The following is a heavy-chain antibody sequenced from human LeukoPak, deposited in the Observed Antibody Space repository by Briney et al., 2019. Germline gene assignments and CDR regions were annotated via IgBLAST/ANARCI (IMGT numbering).Heavy chain of an antibody. V-gene: IGHV3-21*01. CDR3: ARDSGYCSGGSCYMFDY. CDR2: ISSSSSYI. CDR1: GFTFSSYS. J-gene: IGHJ4*02. Sequence: AGGSLRLSCAASGFTFSSYSMNWVRQAPGKGLEWVSSISSSSSYIYYADSVKGRFTISRDNAKNSLYLQMNSLRAEDTAVYYCARDSGYCSGGSCYMFDYWGQGTLVTVSS. D-gene: IGHD2-15*01.